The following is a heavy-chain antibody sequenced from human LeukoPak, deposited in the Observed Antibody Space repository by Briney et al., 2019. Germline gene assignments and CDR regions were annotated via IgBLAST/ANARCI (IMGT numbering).Heavy chain of an antibody. CDR3: ARPYSGSYPYFDY. V-gene: IGHV1-2*02. D-gene: IGHD1-26*01. CDR1: GYTFTGYY. CDR2: INPNSGGT. Sequence: ASVKVSCKASGYTFTGYYMHWVRQAPGQGLEWMGWINPNSGGTNYAQKFQGRVTMTRDTSISTAYMELSRLRSDDTAVYYRARPYSGSYPYFDYWGQGTLVTVSS. J-gene: IGHJ4*02.